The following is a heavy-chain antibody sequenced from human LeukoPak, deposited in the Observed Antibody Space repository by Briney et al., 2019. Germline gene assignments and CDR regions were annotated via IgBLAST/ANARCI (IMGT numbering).Heavy chain of an antibody. V-gene: IGHV3-11*01. J-gene: IGHJ4*02. D-gene: IGHD6-19*01. CDR1: GSTFSDYY. Sequence: GGSLRLSCAASGSTFSDYYMSWIRQAPGKGLEWVSYISSSGSTIYYADSVKGRFTISRDNAKNSLYLQMNSLRAEDTAVYYCARDVAEGVYYFDYWGQGTLVTVSS. CDR3: ARDVAEGVYYFDY. CDR2: ISSSGSTI.